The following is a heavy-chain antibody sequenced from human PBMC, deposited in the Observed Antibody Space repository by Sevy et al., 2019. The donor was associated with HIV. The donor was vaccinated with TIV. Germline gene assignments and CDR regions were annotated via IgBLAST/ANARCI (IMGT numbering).Heavy chain of an antibody. V-gene: IGHV4-34*01. Sequence: SETLSLTCAVYGGSFSGYYWSWIRQPPGKGLEWIGEINHSGSTNYTPSLKSRVTISVDTSKNHFSLKLSSVTAADTAVYYCARDTVTKTGSVWGYYYGMDVWGQGTTVTVSS. CDR2: INHSGST. CDR3: ARDTVTKTGSVWGYYYGMDV. J-gene: IGHJ6*02. CDR1: GGSFSGYY. D-gene: IGHD3-16*01.